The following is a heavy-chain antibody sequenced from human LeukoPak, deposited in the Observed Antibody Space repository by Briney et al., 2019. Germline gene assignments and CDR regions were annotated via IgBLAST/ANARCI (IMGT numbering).Heavy chain of an antibody. CDR1: GYSFTSYW. D-gene: IGHD2-21*01. J-gene: IGHJ4*02. CDR2: IPPGDPAP. CDR3: ARSRVGMDY. Sequence: GESLKISCKGSGYSFTSYWIGWVRQMPGKALQWMGVIPPGDPAPRYGPSSQGEVTISADNSFSTASLQWSTLQASDTAMYYRARSRVGMDYWGQGTLVTVSP. V-gene: IGHV5-51*01.